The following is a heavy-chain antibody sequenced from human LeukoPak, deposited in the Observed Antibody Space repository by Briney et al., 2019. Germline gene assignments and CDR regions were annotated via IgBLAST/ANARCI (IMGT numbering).Heavy chain of an antibody. J-gene: IGHJ4*02. D-gene: IGHD5-24*01. CDR2: ISAGGGTT. Sequence: GGSLRLSCAASGLTFNIYDMHWVRQASGKGLEWVSVISAGGGTTDYADSVRGRFTISRDNSKNTLFLQMNSLRAEDTAIYYCAKDQEGYHRPIDYWGQGTLVTVSS. CDR3: AKDQEGYHRPIDY. V-gene: IGHV3-23*01. CDR1: GLTFNIYD.